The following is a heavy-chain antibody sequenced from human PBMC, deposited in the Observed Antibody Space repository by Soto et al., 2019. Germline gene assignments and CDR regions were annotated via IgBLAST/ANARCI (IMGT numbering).Heavy chain of an antibody. J-gene: IGHJ4*02. D-gene: IGHD3-16*01. Sequence: EVQLVESGGGLIQPGGSLRLSCAVSGFTVSNNYMSWVRQAPGKGLEGVSVIYSGGYTAYGDSVKGRFTISRDNSKNTLFLQKTRRGAGDRAVYYWARQGGGGGYWGQGTLVTVSS. CDR3: ARQGGGGGY. CDR2: IYSGGYT. CDR1: GFTVSNNY. V-gene: IGHV3-53*01.